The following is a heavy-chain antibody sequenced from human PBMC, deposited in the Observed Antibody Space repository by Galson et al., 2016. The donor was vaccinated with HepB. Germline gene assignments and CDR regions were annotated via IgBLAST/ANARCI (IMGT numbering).Heavy chain of an antibody. CDR2: IYKTGTA. J-gene: IGHJ4*02. D-gene: IGHD4/OR15-4a*01. Sequence: SETLSLTCAVSGGSISNDYWWSWVRQSPEKELEWIGEIYKTGTANYNPSFTRRATISVDKSKNQFSLRLDSVTAADTAVYYCTRGTWGTEATMAFDDWGQGTLVSVSS. CDR3: TRGTWGTEATMAFDD. V-gene: IGHV4-4*02. CDR1: GGSISNDYW.